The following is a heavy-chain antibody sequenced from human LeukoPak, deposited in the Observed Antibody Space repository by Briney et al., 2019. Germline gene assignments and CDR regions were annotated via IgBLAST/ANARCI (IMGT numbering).Heavy chain of an antibody. CDR2: ISGSGGST. J-gene: IGHJ4*02. V-gene: IGHV3-23*01. D-gene: IGHD3-22*01. CDR3: AKVDYYDSSGSLVDY. Sequence: GGSLRLSCAASGFTFSSYAMSWVRQAPGKRLEWVSAISGSGGSTYYADSVKGRFTISRDNSKNTLYLQMNSLRAEDTAVYYCAKVDYYDSSGSLVDYWGQGTLVTVSS. CDR1: GFTFSSYA.